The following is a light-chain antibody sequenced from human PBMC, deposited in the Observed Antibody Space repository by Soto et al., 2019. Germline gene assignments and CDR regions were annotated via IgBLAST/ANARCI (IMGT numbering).Light chain of an antibody. Sequence: EIVATQSPATLSVSPWERATLSCRASQSVRNNLAWYQQKPGQAPSLLIYGASTRATGIPARFSGSGSGTEFTLTISSLQSEDFAVYFCHQYNNWPRTFGQGTRLEI. CDR1: QSVRNN. V-gene: IGKV3-15*01. CDR2: GAS. CDR3: HQYNNWPRT. J-gene: IGKJ5*01.